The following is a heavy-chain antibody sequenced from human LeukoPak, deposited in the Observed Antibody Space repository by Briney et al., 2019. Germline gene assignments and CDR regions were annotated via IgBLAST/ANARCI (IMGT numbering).Heavy chain of an antibody. D-gene: IGHD2-15*01. CDR1: GGSISSGSYY. V-gene: IGHV4-61*02. CDR3: ARVYSEDDNWFDP. Sequence: SQTLSLTCTVSGGSISSGSYYWSWIRQPPGKGLEWIGRIYTSGSTNYNPSLKSRVTISVDTSKNQFSLKLSSVTAADTAVYCCARVYSEDDNWFDPWGQGTLVTVSS. CDR2: IYTSGST. J-gene: IGHJ5*02.